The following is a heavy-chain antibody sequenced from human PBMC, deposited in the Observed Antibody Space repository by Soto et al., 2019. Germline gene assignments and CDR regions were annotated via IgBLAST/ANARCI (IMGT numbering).Heavy chain of an antibody. J-gene: IGHJ3*02. D-gene: IGHD2-2*01. CDR3: ARARPIVVVPAATLFDAFDI. Sequence: GGSLRLSCAASGFTFSSFAMRWVSQAPGKGLEYVSAISSNGGSTYYANSVKGRFTISRDNSKNTLYLQMGSLRAEDMAVYYCARARPIVVVPAATLFDAFDIWGQGTMVTVSS. CDR2: ISSNGGST. V-gene: IGHV3-64*01. CDR1: GFTFSSFA.